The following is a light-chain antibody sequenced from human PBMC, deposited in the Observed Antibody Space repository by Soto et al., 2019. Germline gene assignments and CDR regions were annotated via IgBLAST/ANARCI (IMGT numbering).Light chain of an antibody. CDR3: QHYDNWPFT. V-gene: IGKV3-15*01. Sequence: EIVMTQSPATLSVSPGERATLSCRASQSISSNLVWYQQKAGQAPRLLIYGASTRATGIPARFSGSGSGTEFTLTITSLQSEDLAVYYCQHYDNWPFTFGQGTRLENK. J-gene: IGKJ5*01. CDR2: GAS. CDR1: QSISSN.